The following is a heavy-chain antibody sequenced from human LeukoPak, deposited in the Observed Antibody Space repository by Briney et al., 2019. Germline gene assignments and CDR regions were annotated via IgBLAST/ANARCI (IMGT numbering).Heavy chain of an antibody. CDR1: ESTFTSNA. D-gene: IGHD6-25*01. J-gene: IGHJ4*02. V-gene: IGHV3-23*01. CDR2: INGRRGST. Sequence: GGPLRPSCPASESTFTSNAMSWARQAPAKGLEWVPAINGRRGSTFYSDSVKGRFTISRDNSKNTWYLQMNSLSAEAPDIIYCAKDISAGPPYTDYRGQGNLVSASS. CDR3: AKDISAGPPYTDY.